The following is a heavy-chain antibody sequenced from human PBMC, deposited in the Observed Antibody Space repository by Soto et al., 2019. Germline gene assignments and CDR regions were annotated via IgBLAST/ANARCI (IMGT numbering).Heavy chain of an antibody. CDR1: GFTFSSYG. Sequence: GGSLRLSCAASGFTFSSYGMHWVRQAPGKGLEWVAVISYDGSNKYYADSVKGRFTISRDNSKNTLYLQMNSLRAEDTAVYYCAKGGYWNYGVLFDYWGQGTLVTVSS. CDR2: ISYDGSNK. CDR3: AKGGYWNYGVLFDY. D-gene: IGHD1-7*01. J-gene: IGHJ4*02. V-gene: IGHV3-30*18.